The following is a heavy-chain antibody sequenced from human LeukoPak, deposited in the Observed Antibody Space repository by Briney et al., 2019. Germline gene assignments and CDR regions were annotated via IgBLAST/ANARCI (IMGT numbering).Heavy chain of an antibody. CDR3: ARARIAAAGTDY. CDR2: IYSGGST. Sequence: GGSLRLSCAASGFTVSSNYMSWVRQAPGKGLEWVSVIYSGGSTYYADSVKGRFTISRDNPKNTLYLQMNSLRAEDTAVYYCARARIAAAGTDYWGQGTLVTVSS. J-gene: IGHJ4*02. V-gene: IGHV3-53*01. D-gene: IGHD6-13*01. CDR1: GFTVSSNY.